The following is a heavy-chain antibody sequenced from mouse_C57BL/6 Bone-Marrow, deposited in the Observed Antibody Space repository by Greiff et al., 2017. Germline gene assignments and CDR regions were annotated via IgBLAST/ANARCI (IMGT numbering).Heavy chain of an antibody. CDR2: INYDGSST. J-gene: IGHJ4*01. Sequence: EVKVVESEGGLVQPGSSMKLSCTASGFTFSDYYMAWVRQVPEKGLEWVANINYDGSSTYYLDSLKSRFIISRDNAKNILYLQMSSLKSEDTATYYCARGDYYGSSGAMDYWGQGTSVTVSS. CDR3: ARGDYYGSSGAMDY. V-gene: IGHV5-16*01. CDR1: GFTFSDYY. D-gene: IGHD1-1*01.